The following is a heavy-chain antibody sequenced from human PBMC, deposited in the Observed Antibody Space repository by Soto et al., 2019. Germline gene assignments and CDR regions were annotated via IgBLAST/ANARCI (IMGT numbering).Heavy chain of an antibody. CDR2: MYNTGST. J-gene: IGHJ6*02. D-gene: IGHD3-22*01. CDR1: GGSISRYY. CDR3: AGSGYYHNSGMDV. Sequence: SETLSLTCTVSGGSISRYYWSWIRQPPGKGLEWIGYMYNTGSTVYNPSFKSRVTISVDTSKNQFSLKLSSVTAADTAVYYCAGSGYYHNSGMDVWGQGTTVTVSS. V-gene: IGHV4-59*12.